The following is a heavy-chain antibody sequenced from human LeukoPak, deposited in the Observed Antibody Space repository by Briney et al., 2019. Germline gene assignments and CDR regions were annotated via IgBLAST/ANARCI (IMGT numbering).Heavy chain of an antibody. CDR3: AKGRHYYDSSGYPN. J-gene: IGHJ4*02. Sequence: PGGSLRLSCAASGFTFSSYAMHWVRQAPGKGLEWVAVISYDGSNKYYADSVKGRFTISRDNSKNTLYLQMNSLRAEDTAVYYCAKGRHYYDSSGYPNWGQGTLVTVSS. CDR1: GFTFSSYA. CDR2: ISYDGSNK. D-gene: IGHD3-22*01. V-gene: IGHV3-30-3*01.